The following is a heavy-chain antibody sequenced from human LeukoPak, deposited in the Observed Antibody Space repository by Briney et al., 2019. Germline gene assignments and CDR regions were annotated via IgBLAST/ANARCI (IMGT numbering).Heavy chain of an antibody. V-gene: IGHV4-59*08. J-gene: IGHJ4*02. Sequence: PSETLSLTCTVSGASISSYYGSWIRQPPGKGLEWIGYISYSGSTNYNPSLKSRVTISADTTKNQVSLTLSSVTAADTALYYCARHPELYFFDHWGQGTLVTVSS. CDR2: ISYSGST. D-gene: IGHD3-10*01. CDR3: ARHPELYFFDH. CDR1: GASISSYY.